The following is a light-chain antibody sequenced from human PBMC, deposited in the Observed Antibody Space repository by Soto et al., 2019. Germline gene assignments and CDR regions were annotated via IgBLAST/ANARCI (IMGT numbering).Light chain of an antibody. Sequence: DIQLTQSPSLLSASVGDRVTITCRASQGISTSLAWYQQKPGKAPKLLIYAASTLQTGVPSRFSGSGSGTEFTLTINSLQPEDFATYYCQQLNSYPLTFGQGAKLEIK. CDR1: QGISTS. J-gene: IGKJ2*01. V-gene: IGKV1-9*01. CDR2: AAS. CDR3: QQLNSYPLT.